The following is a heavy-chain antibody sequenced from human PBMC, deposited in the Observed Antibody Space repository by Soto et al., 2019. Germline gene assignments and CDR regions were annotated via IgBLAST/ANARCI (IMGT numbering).Heavy chain of an antibody. J-gene: IGHJ4*02. V-gene: IGHV2-5*02. Sequence: QITLNESGPTQVKPRQTLTLTCTFSGFSLTTSGVGVGWMRQSPGKAPEWLALIYWDDDKRYSPSLKSRLTITKHTTKNQVVLTMADLDPADTATYYCAHRVLRTVFGLVTTTAIYFDFWGQGTPVAVSS. CDR2: IYWDDDK. CDR1: GFSLTTSGVG. D-gene: IGHD3-3*01. CDR3: AHRVLRTVFGLVTTTAIYFDF.